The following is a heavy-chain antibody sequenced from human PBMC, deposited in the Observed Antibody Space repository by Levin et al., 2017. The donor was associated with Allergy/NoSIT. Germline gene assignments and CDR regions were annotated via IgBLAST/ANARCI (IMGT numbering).Heavy chain of an antibody. Sequence: GGSLRLSCVTSGFTFSNYEMNWVRQAPGKGLEWVSYISSRDNTKYYADSVKGRFTISRDNAKNSLYLQVNSLRAEDRAVYYCAKGFDEWGQGTLVTVSS. V-gene: IGHV3-48*03. CDR3: AKGFDE. CDR2: ISSRDNTK. J-gene: IGHJ4*02. CDR1: GFTFSNYE.